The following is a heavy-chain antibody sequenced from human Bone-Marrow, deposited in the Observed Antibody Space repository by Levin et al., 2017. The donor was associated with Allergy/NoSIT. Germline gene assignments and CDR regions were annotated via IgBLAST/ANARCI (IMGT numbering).Heavy chain of an antibody. CDR1: GFTFSSYW. J-gene: IGHJ4*02. D-gene: IGHD3-3*01. CDR3: ARDLYDFYGRWRDYFDY. CDR2: IKQDGSEK. V-gene: IGHV3-7*01. Sequence: GGSLRLSCAASGFTFSSYWMSWVRQAPGKGLEWVANIKQDGSEKYYVDSVKGRFTISRDNAKNSLYLQMNSLRAEDTAVYYCARDLYDFYGRWRDYFDYWGQGTLVTVSS.